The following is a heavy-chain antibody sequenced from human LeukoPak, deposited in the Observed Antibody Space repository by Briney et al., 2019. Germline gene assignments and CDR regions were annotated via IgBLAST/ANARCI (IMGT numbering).Heavy chain of an antibody. CDR3: TKGTYGYGDPRGAFDI. V-gene: IGHV3-43D*03. Sequence: GGSLRLSCAASGFTFDDYAMHWVRQAPGKGVEWVSLISWDGGSTYYADSVKGRFTISRDNSKNSLYLQMNSLRAEDTALYYCTKGTYGYGDPRGAFDIWGQGTVVTVSS. J-gene: IGHJ3*02. CDR1: GFTFDDYA. CDR2: ISWDGGST. D-gene: IGHD4-17*01.